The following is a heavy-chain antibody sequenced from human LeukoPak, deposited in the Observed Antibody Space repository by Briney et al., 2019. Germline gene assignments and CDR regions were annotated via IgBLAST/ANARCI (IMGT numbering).Heavy chain of an antibody. CDR3: ARLDYDSSGYYYGFDP. V-gene: IGHV3-48*03. CDR2: ISSSGSTI. J-gene: IGHJ5*02. CDR1: GFTFSSYE. D-gene: IGHD3-22*01. Sequence: GGSLRLSCAASGFTFSSYEMNRVRQAPGKGLEWISYISSSGSTIYYADSVKGRFTISRDNAKNSLYLQMNSLRAEDTAVYYCARLDYDSSGYYYGFDPWGQGTLVTVSS.